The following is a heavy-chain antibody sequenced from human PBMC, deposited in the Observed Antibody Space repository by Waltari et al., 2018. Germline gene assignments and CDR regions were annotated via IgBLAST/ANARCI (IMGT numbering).Heavy chain of an antibody. Sequence: QVQLQESGPGLVKPSETLSLTCTVSGGSISSYYWSWIRQPPGKGLEWIGYICYSGSTNYNPSLKSRVTISVDTSKNQFSLKLSSVTAADTAVYYCAREDIVVVPAAIREAYFDLWGRGTLVTVSS. D-gene: IGHD2-2*02. V-gene: IGHV4-59*01. CDR1: GGSISSYY. J-gene: IGHJ2*01. CDR2: ICYSGST. CDR3: AREDIVVVPAAIREAYFDL.